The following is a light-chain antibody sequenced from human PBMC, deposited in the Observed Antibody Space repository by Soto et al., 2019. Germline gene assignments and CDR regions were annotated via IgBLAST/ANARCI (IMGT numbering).Light chain of an antibody. J-gene: IGLJ2*01. V-gene: IGLV7-46*01. CDR3: LLSGV. Sequence: QAVVTQEPSLTVAPGGTVTLTCASSAGAVTSGHYPYWFQQKPGQAPRTLIYDTSNKHSWTPARFSGSLLGGKAALTLSGAQPDDDAEYYCLLSGVFGRGTKLTVL. CDR1: AGAVTSGHY. CDR2: DTS.